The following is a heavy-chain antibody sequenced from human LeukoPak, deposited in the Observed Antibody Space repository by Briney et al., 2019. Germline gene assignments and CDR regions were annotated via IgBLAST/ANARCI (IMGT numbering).Heavy chain of an antibody. D-gene: IGHD3-22*01. CDR2: RDPNSGAT. V-gene: IGHV1-2*02. CDR3: ARAKPYDNNGYSPELRY. Sequence: ASVKVSCKTSGYTFTSYYIHWLRQAPGQGFEWLGWRDPNSGATKYEHFQGRVTMTWDTSIDTAYMELTRLTSDDTAVYYCARAKPYDNNGYSPELRYWGQGTLVTVS. CDR1: GYTFTSYY. J-gene: IGHJ4*02.